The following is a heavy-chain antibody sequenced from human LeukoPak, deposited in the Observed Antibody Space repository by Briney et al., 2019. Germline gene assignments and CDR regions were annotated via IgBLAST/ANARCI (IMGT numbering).Heavy chain of an antibody. J-gene: IGHJ4*02. D-gene: IGHD3-3*01. CDR3: SRTRWGGYGSLFDY. V-gene: IGHV4-39*07. CDR2: IYYSGST. Sequence: PSETLSLTCTVSGGSISSSSYYWGWIRQPPGKGLEWIGSIYYSGSTYYNPSLKSRVTISVDTSKNQFSLKLSSVAAADTAVYYCSRTRWGGYGSLFDYWGQGTLVTVSS. CDR1: GGSISSSSYY.